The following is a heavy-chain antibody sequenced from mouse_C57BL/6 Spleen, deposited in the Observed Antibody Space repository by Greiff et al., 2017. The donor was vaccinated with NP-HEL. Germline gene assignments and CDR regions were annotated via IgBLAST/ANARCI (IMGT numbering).Heavy chain of an antibody. V-gene: IGHV1-64*01. CDR1: GYTFTSYW. D-gene: IGHD2-4*01. CDR2: IHPNSGST. J-gene: IGHJ2*01. CDR3: ARKDYDWYYFDY. Sequence: VQLQQPGAELVKPGASVKLSCKASGYTFTSYWMHWVKQRPGQGLEWIGMIHPNSGSTNYNEKFKSKATLTVDKSSSTAYMQLSSLTSEDSAVYYCARKDYDWYYFDYWGQGTTLTVSS.